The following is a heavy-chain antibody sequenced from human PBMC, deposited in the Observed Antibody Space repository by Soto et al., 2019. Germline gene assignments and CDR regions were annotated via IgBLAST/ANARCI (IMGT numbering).Heavy chain of an antibody. Sequence: QVQLVQSGAEVKKPGASVKVSCKASGYTFTGYYMHWVRQAPGQGLEWMGWINPNSGGTNYAQKFQGRVTMTRDTSISTAYMELSRLRSDDTAVYYCARDIGGSGSYHYYYYYGMDVWGQGTTVTVSS. V-gene: IGHV1-2*02. D-gene: IGHD3-10*01. CDR1: GYTFTGYY. J-gene: IGHJ6*02. CDR3: ARDIGGSGSYHYYYYYGMDV. CDR2: INPNSGGT.